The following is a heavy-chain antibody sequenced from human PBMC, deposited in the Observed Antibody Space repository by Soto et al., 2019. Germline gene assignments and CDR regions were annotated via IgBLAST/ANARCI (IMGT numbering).Heavy chain of an antibody. CDR2: IYPSDSDT. CDR1: GYNFACYW. V-gene: IGHV5-51*01. J-gene: IGHJ4*02. D-gene: IGHD3-3*01. Sequence: VESLNISCRGSGYNFACYWIAWVLQMPGKGLELMGIIYPSDSDTRYRPSFQGQVTISADKSISSAYLQWSSLRASDTAMYYCARGGVSTRTFDYWGQGNPVTVSS. CDR3: ARGGVSTRTFDY.